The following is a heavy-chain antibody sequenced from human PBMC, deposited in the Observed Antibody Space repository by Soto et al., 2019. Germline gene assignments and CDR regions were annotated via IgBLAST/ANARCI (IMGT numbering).Heavy chain of an antibody. CDR3: ARGYSSSSGYFDF. V-gene: IGHV3-33*01. CDR2: IWYDGSNK. D-gene: IGHD6-6*01. J-gene: IGHJ4*02. Sequence: VAVIWYDGSNKYYADSVKGRFTISRDNSKNTLYLQMNSLRADDTAIYYCARGYSSSSGYFDFWGQGTLVTVSS.